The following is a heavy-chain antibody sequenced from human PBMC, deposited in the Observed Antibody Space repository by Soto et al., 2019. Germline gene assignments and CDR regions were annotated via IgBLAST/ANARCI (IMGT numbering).Heavy chain of an antibody. D-gene: IGHD3-3*01. CDR2: IYHSGST. CDR3: ARVVLRFLEWPYNWFDP. Sequence: SETLSLTCAVSGYSISSGYYWGWIRQPPGKGLEWIGSIYHSGSTYYNPSLKSRVTISVDTSKNQFSLKLSSVTAADTAVYYCARVVLRFLEWPYNWFDPWGQGA. V-gene: IGHV4-38-2*01. J-gene: IGHJ5*02. CDR1: GYSISSGYY.